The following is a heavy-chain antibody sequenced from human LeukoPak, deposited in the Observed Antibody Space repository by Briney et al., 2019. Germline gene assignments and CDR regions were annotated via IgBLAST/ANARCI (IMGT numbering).Heavy chain of an antibody. J-gene: IGHJ4*02. CDR3: AKDYRGSGEVGETGPLDY. CDR2: ISYDGSNK. Sequence: GGSLRLSCAASGFTFSNYGMHWVRQAPGKGLAWVALISYDGSNKYYADSVKGRFTISRDNSKNTLHLQMSSLRAEDTAVYYCAKDYRGSGEVGETGPLDYWGQGTLVTVSS. CDR1: GFTFSNYG. D-gene: IGHD1-14*01. V-gene: IGHV3-30*18.